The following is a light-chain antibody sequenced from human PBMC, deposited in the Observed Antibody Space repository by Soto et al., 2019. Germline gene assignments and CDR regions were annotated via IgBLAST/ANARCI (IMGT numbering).Light chain of an antibody. Sequence: EIVMTPSPATLSVSPGERATLSCRASQSVSSNLAWYQQKPGQAPRLLIYGASTRATGIPARFSGSGSATEFTLTISSLQSEDFAVYYCQQYNNWPAITFGQGTRLEIK. CDR2: GAS. J-gene: IGKJ5*01. CDR3: QQYNNWPAIT. CDR1: QSVSSN. V-gene: IGKV3D-15*01.